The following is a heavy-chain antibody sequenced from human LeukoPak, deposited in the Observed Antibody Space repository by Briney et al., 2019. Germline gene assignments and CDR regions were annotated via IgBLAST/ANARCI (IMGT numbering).Heavy chain of an antibody. CDR1: GYTFTGYY. Sequence: ASVKVSCKASGYTFTGYYMHWVRQAPGQGLEWMGWINPNSGGTNYAQKFQGRVTMTRDTSISTAYMELSRLRSDDTAVYYCATLTPSPSANHDILTGYYHPLFYWGQGTLVTVSS. D-gene: IGHD3-9*01. V-gene: IGHV1-2*02. J-gene: IGHJ4*02. CDR2: INPNSGGT. CDR3: ATLTPSPSANHDILTGYYHPLFY.